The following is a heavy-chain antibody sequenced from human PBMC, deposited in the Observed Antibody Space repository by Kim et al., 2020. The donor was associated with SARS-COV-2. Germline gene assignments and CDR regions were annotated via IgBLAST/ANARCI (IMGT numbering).Heavy chain of an antibody. D-gene: IGHD5-18*01. CDR2: IYWSGST. Sequence: SETLSLTCAVSGYSISTSNWWGWLRQPPGKRLEWIVCIYWSGSTYYNPSLKSRFTMSVDTSKNQFFLKLSTVTAVDTAVYYCAKNRPPGWLQNYYYYYDMAGWGQATTVSV. J-gene: IGHJ6*02. V-gene: IGHV4-28*01. CDR3: AKNRPPGWLQNYYYYYDMAG. CDR1: GYSISTSNW.